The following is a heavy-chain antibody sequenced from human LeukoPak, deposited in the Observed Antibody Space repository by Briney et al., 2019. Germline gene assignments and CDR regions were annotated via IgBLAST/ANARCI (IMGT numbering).Heavy chain of an antibody. Sequence: SETLSLTCTVSGGSISSSSYYWGWIRQPPGKGLEWIGSIYYSGSTYYNPSLKSRVTISVDTSKNQFSLKLSSVTAADTAVYYCARDPRYDILTGSFDYWGQGTLVTVSS. J-gene: IGHJ4*02. CDR2: IYYSGST. CDR3: ARDPRYDILTGSFDY. D-gene: IGHD3-9*01. CDR1: GGSISSSSYY. V-gene: IGHV4-39*07.